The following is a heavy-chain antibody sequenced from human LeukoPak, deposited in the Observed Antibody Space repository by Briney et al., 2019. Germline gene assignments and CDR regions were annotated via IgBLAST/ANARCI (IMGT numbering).Heavy chain of an antibody. D-gene: IGHD3-16*01. V-gene: IGHV4-59*12. CDR1: GGSISSYY. J-gene: IGHJ4*02. CDR2: IYYSGST. CDR3: ARGLARNFDY. Sequence: PSETLSLTCTVSGGSISSYYWSWIRRPPGKGLEWIGYIYYSGSTNYNPSLKSRVTISVDTSKNQFSLKLSSVTAADTAVYYCARGLARNFDYWGQGTLVTVSS.